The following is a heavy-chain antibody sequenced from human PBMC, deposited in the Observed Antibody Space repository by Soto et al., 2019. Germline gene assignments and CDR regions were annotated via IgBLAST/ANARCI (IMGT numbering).Heavy chain of an antibody. D-gene: IGHD3-3*01. J-gene: IGHJ6*02. V-gene: IGHV3-23*01. CDR2: ISGSGGST. Sequence: GGSLRLSCAASGFTFSSYAMSWVRQAPGKGLEWVSAISGSGGSTYYADSVKGRFTISRDNSKNTLYLQMNSLRAEDTAVYYCAKDNRGLRFLEWSHPISHYYYYGMDVWGQGTTVTVSS. CDR3: AKDNRGLRFLEWSHPISHYYYYGMDV. CDR1: GFTFSSYA.